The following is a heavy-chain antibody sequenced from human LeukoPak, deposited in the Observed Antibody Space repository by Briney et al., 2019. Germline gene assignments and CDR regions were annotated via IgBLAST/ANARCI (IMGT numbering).Heavy chain of an antibody. CDR1: GGSISSYY. CDR2: IYTSGST. J-gene: IGHJ4*02. D-gene: IGHD1-26*01. CDR3: ARLEGGSYPDY. V-gene: IGHV4-4*09. Sequence: SETLSLTCTVSGGSISSYYWSWTRQPPGKGLEWIGYIYTSGSTNYNPSLKSRVTISVDTSKNQFSLKLSSVTAADTAVYYCARLEGGSYPDYWGQGTLVTVSS.